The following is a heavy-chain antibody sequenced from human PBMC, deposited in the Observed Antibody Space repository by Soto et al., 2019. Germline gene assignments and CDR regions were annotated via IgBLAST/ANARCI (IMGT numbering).Heavy chain of an antibody. D-gene: IGHD2-15*01. V-gene: IGHV1-46*01. CDR3: AREENCGGGTCYSEYFHR. CDR2: VNPSGGST. Sequence: ASVKVSCKASGYLFTAYSMHWVRLAPGQGLEWMGVVNPSGGSTKYAQNFQGRVTMTRDTSTTTIYMELSSLRSDDTAIYYCAREENCGGGTCYSEYFHRWGQGTLVTVSS. CDR1: GYLFTAYS. J-gene: IGHJ1*01.